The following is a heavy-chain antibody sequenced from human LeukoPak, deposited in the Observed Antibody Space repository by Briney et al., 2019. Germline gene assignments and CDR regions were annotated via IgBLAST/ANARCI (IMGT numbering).Heavy chain of an antibody. D-gene: IGHD3-16*01. CDR3: ARDLDWGKAADY. V-gene: IGHV3-33*01. J-gene: IGHJ4*02. CDR1: GFPFSSYG. CDR2: IWYDGSYK. Sequence: GGSLRLSCAASGFPFSSYGMHWVRQAPGKGLEWEALIWYDGSYKYYADSVKGRFTISRDNSKNTLYLQMNSLRADDTAVYYCARDLDWGKAADYWGQGTLVIVSS.